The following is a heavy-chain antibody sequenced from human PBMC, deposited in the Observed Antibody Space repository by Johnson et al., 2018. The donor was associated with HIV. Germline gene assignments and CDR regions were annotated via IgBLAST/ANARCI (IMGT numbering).Heavy chain of an antibody. CDR1: GFTFSSYG. D-gene: IGHD3-16*01. J-gene: IGHJ3*02. CDR3: AKDERQLGGWSHAFDI. CDR2: IRYDGSNK. Sequence: QVQLVESGGGVVQPGGSLRLSCAASGFTFSSYGMHCVRQAPGKGLEWVAFIRYDGSNKYYADSEKGRFTISRDNSKNTLYLQMISLRAEDTAVYFCAKDERQLGGWSHAFDIWGQGIMVIVSS. V-gene: IGHV3-30*02.